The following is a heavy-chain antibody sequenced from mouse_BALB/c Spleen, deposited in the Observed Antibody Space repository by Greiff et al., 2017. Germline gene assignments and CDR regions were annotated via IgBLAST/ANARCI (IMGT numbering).Heavy chain of an antibody. V-gene: IGHV5-4*02. J-gene: IGHJ4*01. Sequence: EVQLVESGGGLVKPGGSLKLSCAASGFTFSDYYMYWVRQTPEKRLEWVATISDGGSYTYYPDSVKGRFTISRDNAKNNLYLQMSSLKAEDTAMYYCARAGNYDYAMDYRGQGTSVTVSS. CDR3: ARAGNYDYAMDY. CDR1: GFTFSDYY. CDR2: ISDGGSYT. D-gene: IGHD2-1*01.